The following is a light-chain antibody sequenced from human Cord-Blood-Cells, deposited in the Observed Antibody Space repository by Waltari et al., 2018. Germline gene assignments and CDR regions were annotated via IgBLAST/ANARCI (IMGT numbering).Light chain of an antibody. J-gene: IGKJ4*01. CDR3: QQYNSYLLT. CDR1: QIISSW. Sequence: DIQLTQSHSTLSASVGDRVPITCRASQIISSWLAWDQQKPGKAPKLLIYKASSLESGVPSRFSGSGSGTEFTRTISSLQPDDFATYDCQQYNSYLLTFGGGTKVEIK. CDR2: KAS. V-gene: IGKV1-5*03.